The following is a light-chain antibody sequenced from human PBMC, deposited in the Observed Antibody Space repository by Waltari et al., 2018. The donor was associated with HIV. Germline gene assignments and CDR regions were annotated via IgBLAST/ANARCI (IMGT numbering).Light chain of an antibody. J-gene: IGLJ2*01. CDR2: RDN. V-gene: IGLV3-9*01. CDR3: QIWDSSTVV. Sequence: SYELAQHLSVSVALGQTARLTCGGNSMGSKSVHWYQQRPGQAPVLVIYRDNNRPSGIPERFSGSSSGNTATLTISRAQAGDESDYYCQIWDSSTVVFGGGTKLTVL. CDR1: SMGSKS.